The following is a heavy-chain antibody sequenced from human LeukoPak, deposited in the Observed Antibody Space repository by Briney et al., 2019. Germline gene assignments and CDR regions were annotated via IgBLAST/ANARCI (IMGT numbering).Heavy chain of an antibody. D-gene: IGHD4-17*01. CDR1: GFTFDDYA. J-gene: IGHJ4*02. CDR2: ISWNSGSI. Sequence: GGSLRLSCAASGFTFDDYAMHWVRQAPGKGLEWVSGISWNSGSIGYADSVKGRFTISRDNAKNSLYLQMNSLRAEDTALYYCAKEADYGDYTYYFDYWGQGTLVTVSS. CDR3: AKEADYGDYTYYFDY. V-gene: IGHV3-9*01.